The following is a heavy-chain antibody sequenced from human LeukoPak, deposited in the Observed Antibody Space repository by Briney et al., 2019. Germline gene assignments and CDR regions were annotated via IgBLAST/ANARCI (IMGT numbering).Heavy chain of an antibody. CDR3: ARVGGSYVGN. D-gene: IGHD1-26*01. V-gene: IGHV4-38-2*02. Sequence: SETLSLTCTVSGYSISSGYYWGWIRQPPGKGLEWIGSIYHSGSTYYNPSLKSRVTISVDTSKNQFSLKLSSVTAADTAVYYCARVGGSYVGNWGQGTLVTVSS. CDR1: GYSISSGYY. J-gene: IGHJ4*02. CDR2: IYHSGST.